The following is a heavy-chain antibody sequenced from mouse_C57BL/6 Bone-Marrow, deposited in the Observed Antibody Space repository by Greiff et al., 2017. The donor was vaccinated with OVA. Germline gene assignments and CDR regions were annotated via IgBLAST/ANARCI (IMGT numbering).Heavy chain of an antibody. CDR1: GFNIKDDY. V-gene: IGHV14-4*01. CDR3: TSYGNFDY. CDR2: IDPENGDT. Sequence: DVQLQESGAELVRPGASVELSCTASGFNIKDDYMHWVKQRPEQGLEWIGWIDPENGDTEYASKFQGKATITADTSSNTAYLQLSSLTSEDTAVYYCTSYGNFDYWGQGTTLTVSS. D-gene: IGHD2-1*01. J-gene: IGHJ2*01.